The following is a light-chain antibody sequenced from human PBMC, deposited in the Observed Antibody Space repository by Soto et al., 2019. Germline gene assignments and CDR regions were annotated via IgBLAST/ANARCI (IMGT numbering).Light chain of an antibody. CDR2: ASS. J-gene: IGKJ5*01. Sequence: DIQLTQSPSFLSASVGDRVTITCRASQGISSYLAWYQHTPGKAPKLLIYASSTLQSGVPSRFSGSGSGTEFTLTISSLQPEDFATYYCQQLNTFPVTFGQGTRLDI. CDR3: QQLNTFPVT. V-gene: IGKV1-9*01. CDR1: QGISSY.